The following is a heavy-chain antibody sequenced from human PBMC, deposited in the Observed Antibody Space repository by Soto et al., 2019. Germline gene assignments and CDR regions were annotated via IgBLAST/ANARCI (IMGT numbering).Heavy chain of an antibody. V-gene: IGHV4-59*01. J-gene: IGHJ4*02. Sequence: QVQLQESGPGLVKPSETLSLTCSVSGGSISSYYWSWIRQPPGKGLEWIGYIYYSGSTNYNPSLKSRVTIAGVTSNSLFSLKLSSVTAADTAVYYCARRYGGNFDYWGQGTLVTVSS. D-gene: IGHD3-16*01. CDR1: GGSISSYY. CDR2: IYYSGST. CDR3: ARRYGGNFDY.